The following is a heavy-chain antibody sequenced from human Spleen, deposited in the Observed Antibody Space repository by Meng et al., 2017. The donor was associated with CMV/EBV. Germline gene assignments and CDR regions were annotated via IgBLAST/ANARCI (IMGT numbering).Heavy chain of an antibody. J-gene: IGHJ4*02. CDR1: GYTFINSY. V-gene: IGHV1-46*01. CDR3: ARDRTRYSSTWSAY. Sequence: ASVKVSCKASGYTFINSYIHWVRQAPGQGLEWMGIINPSGGSANYAPKFQGRVTMTRVTSTNTVYMELNSLRSDDTAIYFCARDRTRYSSTWSAYWGQGTLVTVSS. D-gene: IGHD6-13*01. CDR2: INPSGGSA.